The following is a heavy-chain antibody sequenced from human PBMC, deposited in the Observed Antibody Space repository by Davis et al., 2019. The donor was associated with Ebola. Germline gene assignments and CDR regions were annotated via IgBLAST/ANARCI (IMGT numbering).Heavy chain of an antibody. V-gene: IGHV4-30-4*07. J-gene: IGHJ6*02. CDR2: IYYSGST. Sequence: LRLSCAVSGGSISSGGYSWSWIRQPPGKGLEWIGYIYYSGSTYYNPSLKSRVTISVDTSKNQFSLKLSSVTAADTAVYYCASSSWSYYYYGMDVWGQGTTVTVSS. D-gene: IGHD6-13*01. CDR1: GGSISSGGYS. CDR3: ASSSWSYYYYGMDV.